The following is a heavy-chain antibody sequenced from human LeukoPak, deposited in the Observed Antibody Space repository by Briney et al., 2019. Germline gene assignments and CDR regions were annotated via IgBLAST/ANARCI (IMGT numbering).Heavy chain of an antibody. CDR2: MNPNSGNT. J-gene: IGHJ4*02. V-gene: IGHV1-8*01. CDR1: GYTFTSYD. CDR3: ARGYRSGWHVAGSSKNDY. Sequence: GASVKVSCKASGYTFTSYDINWVRQATGQGLEWMGWMNPNSGNTGYAQKFQGRVTMTRNTSISTAYMELSSLRSEDTAVYYCARGYRSGWHVAGSSKNDYWGQGTLVTVSS. D-gene: IGHD6-19*01.